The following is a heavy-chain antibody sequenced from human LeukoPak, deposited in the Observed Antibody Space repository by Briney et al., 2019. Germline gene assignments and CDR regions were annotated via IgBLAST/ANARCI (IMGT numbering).Heavy chain of an antibody. J-gene: IGHJ4*02. D-gene: IGHD6-6*01. CDR2: INHSGST. Sequence: SETLSLTCAVYGGSFSGYYWSWIRQPPGKGLEWIGEINHSGSTNYNPSLKSRVTRSVDTSKNQFSLKLSSVTAADTAVYYCARSPYSSSSDLDYWGQGTLVTVSS. CDR1: GGSFSGYY. V-gene: IGHV4-34*01. CDR3: ARSPYSSSSDLDY.